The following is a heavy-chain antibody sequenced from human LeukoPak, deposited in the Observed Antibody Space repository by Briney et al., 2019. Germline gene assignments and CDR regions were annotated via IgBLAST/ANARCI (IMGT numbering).Heavy chain of an antibody. Sequence: GRSLRLSCAASGFTFDDYAMHWVRQAPGKGLEWVSGISWNSGSIGYADSVKGRFTISRDNAKNSLYLQMNSLRAEDTAVYYCAKDVADCSGGSCYYFSWDYWGQGTLVTVSS. J-gene: IGHJ4*02. V-gene: IGHV3-9*01. D-gene: IGHD2-15*01. CDR1: GFTFDDYA. CDR3: AKDVADCSGGSCYYFSWDY. CDR2: ISWNSGSI.